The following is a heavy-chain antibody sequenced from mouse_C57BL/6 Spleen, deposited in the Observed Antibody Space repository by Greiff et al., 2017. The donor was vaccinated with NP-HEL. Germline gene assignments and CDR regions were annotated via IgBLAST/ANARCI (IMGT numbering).Heavy chain of an antibody. CDR3: ARGEYYGSIDFDY. Sequence: VQLQESGAELARPGASVKLSCKASGYTFTSYGISWVKQRTGQGLEWIGEIYPRSGNTYYNEKFKGKATLTADKSSSTAYMELRSLTSEDSAVYFCARGEYYGSIDFDYWGQGTTLTVSS. CDR2: IYPRSGNT. V-gene: IGHV1-81*01. CDR1: GYTFTSYG. J-gene: IGHJ2*01. D-gene: IGHD1-1*01.